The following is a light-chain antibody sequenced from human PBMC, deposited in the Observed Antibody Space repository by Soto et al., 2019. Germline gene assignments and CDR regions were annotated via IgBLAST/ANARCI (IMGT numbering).Light chain of an antibody. J-gene: IGKJ1*01. CDR2: DAS. Sequence: EFVLTQSPGTLSLSPGERATLSCRASQTVRNNYLAWYQQKPGQAPRLLIYDASSRATGIPDRFSGSGSGTDSTLTISRLEPEDFAVYYCHQYGTSVGTFGQGTKVDIK. V-gene: IGKV3-20*01. CDR1: QTVRNNY. CDR3: HQYGTSVGT.